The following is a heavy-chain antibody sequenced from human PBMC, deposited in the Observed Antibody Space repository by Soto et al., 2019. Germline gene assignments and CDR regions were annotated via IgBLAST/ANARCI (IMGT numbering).Heavy chain of an antibody. J-gene: IGHJ1*01. CDR2: IWYDGSNK. CDR3: ARDQSCTNGVCQKDYFQH. CDR1: GFTFSSYG. D-gene: IGHD2-8*01. Sequence: QVQLVESGGGVVQPGRSLRLSCAASGFTFSSYGMHWVRQAPGKGLEWVAVIWYDGSNKYYADSVKGRFTISRDNSKNTLYLQMNSLRAEDTAVYYCARDQSCTNGVCQKDYFQHWGQGTLVTVSS. V-gene: IGHV3-33*01.